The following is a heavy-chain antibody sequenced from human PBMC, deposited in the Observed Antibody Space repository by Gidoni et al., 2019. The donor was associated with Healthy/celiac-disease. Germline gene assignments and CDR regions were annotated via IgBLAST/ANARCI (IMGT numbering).Heavy chain of an antibody. CDR1: GGSISSSSYY. D-gene: IGHD5-18*01. CDR3: ARRGDSYGYPQYYYYYYGMDV. CDR2: IYYSGST. Sequence: QLQLQESGPGLVKPSETLSLTCTVSGGSISSSSYYWGWIRQPPGKGLEWIGSIYYSGSTYYNPSLNSRVTISVDTSKNQFSLKLSSVTAADTAVYYCARRGDSYGYPQYYYYYYGMDVWGQGTTVTVSS. V-gene: IGHV4-39*01. J-gene: IGHJ6*02.